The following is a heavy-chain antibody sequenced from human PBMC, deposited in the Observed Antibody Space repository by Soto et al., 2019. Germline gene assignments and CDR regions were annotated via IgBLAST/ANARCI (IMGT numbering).Heavy chain of an antibody. Sequence: QLQLQESGPGLVKPSETLSLTCTVSGGSISSSSYYWGWIRQPPGKGLEWIGSIYYSGSTYYNPSLKSRVTISVDTSKNQFSLKRSSVTAADTAVYYCARRGSSSWYGYWGQGTLVTVSS. D-gene: IGHD6-13*01. J-gene: IGHJ4*02. CDR1: GGSISSSSYY. CDR3: ARRGSSSWYGY. V-gene: IGHV4-39*01. CDR2: IYYSGST.